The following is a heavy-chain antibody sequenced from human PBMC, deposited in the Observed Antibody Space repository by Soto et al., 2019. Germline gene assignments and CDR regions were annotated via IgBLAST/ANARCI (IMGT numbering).Heavy chain of an antibody. CDR2: ISYSGST. V-gene: IGHV4-59*08. Sequence: PSETLSLTCAVSGDSIISYYWGWIRQPPGKVLEWMGYISYSGSTNYNPSIKSRVTISSDSTKNHLSLMLSSVTAADTAVYHCARGYATSWYTYYFDYWGQGALVTVSS. D-gene: IGHD6-13*01. CDR1: GDSIISYY. J-gene: IGHJ4*02. CDR3: ARGYATSWYTYYFDY.